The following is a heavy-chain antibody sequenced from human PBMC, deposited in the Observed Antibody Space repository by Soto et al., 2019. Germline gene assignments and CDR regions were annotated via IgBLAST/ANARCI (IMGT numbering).Heavy chain of an antibody. V-gene: IGHV1-18*01. Sequence: ASVKVSCKASGYTFTSYGISWVRQAPGQGLEWMGWISAYNGNTNYAQKLQGRVTMTTDTSTSTAYMELRSLRSDDTAVYYCATFPGIAAAGTYWFDPWGQGTLVTVS. D-gene: IGHD6-13*01. J-gene: IGHJ5*02. CDR3: ATFPGIAAAGTYWFDP. CDR1: GYTFTSYG. CDR2: ISAYNGNT.